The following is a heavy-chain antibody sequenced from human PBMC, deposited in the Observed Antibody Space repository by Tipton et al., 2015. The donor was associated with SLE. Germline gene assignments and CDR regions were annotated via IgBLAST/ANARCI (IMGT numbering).Heavy chain of an antibody. CDR2: IYYSGST. J-gene: IGHJ4*02. CDR3: ARDGGVVAANFDY. V-gene: IGHV4-61*01. Sequence: TLSLTCTVSGGSVSSGSYYWSWIRQPPGKGLEWIGYIYYSGSTNYNPSLKSRVTISVDTSKNQFSLKLSSVTAADTAVYYCARDGGVVAANFDYWGQGTLVTVSS. D-gene: IGHD2-15*01. CDR1: GGSVSSGSYY.